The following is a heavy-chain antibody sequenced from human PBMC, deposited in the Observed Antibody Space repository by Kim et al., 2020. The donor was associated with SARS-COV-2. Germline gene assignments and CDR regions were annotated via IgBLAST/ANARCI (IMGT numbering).Heavy chain of an antibody. D-gene: IGHD2-15*01. V-gene: IGHV4-34*01. CDR3: ARGGGLIIAGAFDI. Sequence: SETLSLTCAVYGGSFSGYYWSWIRQPPGKGLEWIGEINHSGSTNYNPSLKSRVTISVDTSKNQFSLKLSSVTAADTAVYYCARGGGLIIAGAFDIWGQGTMVTVSS. CDR2: INHSGST. CDR1: GGSFSGYY. J-gene: IGHJ3*02.